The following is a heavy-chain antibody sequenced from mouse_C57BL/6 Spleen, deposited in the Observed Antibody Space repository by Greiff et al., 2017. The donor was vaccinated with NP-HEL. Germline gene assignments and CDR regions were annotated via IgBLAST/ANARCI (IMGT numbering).Heavy chain of an antibody. V-gene: IGHV1-69*01. Sequence: VQLQQSGAELVMPGASVKLSCKASGYTFTSYWMHWVKQRPGQGLEWIGEIDPSDSYTNYNQKFKGKSTLTVDKSSSTAYMQLSSLTSEDAAVDYCARNYYGSSYFDYWGQGTTLTVSS. D-gene: IGHD1-1*01. CDR2: IDPSDSYT. CDR1: GYTFTSYW. CDR3: ARNYYGSSYFDY. J-gene: IGHJ2*01.